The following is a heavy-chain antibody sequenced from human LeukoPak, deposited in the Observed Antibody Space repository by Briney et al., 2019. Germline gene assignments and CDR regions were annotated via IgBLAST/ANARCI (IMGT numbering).Heavy chain of an antibody. J-gene: IGHJ3*02. CDR1: GCSFTDYY. V-gene: IGHV1-2*02. Sequence: ASVKVSCKASGCSFTDYYMQWVRQAPGQGLEWMGWINPNSGGTKYAQKFQGRVTMTRDTSISTAYMELSRLRSDDTAVYYCARVYGSGSYYAFDIWGQGTMVTVSS. D-gene: IGHD3-10*01. CDR3: ARVYGSGSYYAFDI. CDR2: INPNSGGT.